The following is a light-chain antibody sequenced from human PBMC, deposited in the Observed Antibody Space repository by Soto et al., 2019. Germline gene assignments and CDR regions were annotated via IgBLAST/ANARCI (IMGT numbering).Light chain of an antibody. Sequence: QSALTQPASLFGALGQSITISCTGTTRDIAGYNYISWYQQLPGKAPKLMIYQVTIRPSGISNRFSGSKSGNTASLTISGLQAEDEADYYCTSFSSSTSLYVFGTGTKVTV. CDR1: TRDIAGYNY. CDR2: QVT. CDR3: TSFSSSTSLYV. J-gene: IGLJ1*01. V-gene: IGLV2-14*01.